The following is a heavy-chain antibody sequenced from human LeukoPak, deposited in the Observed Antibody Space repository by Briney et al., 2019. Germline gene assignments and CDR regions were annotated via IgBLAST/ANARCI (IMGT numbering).Heavy chain of an antibody. J-gene: IGHJ4*02. CDR1: GDSISSYH. V-gene: IGHV4-59*01. D-gene: IGHD3-16*01. CDR2: ISYSGST. Sequence: SETLSLTCTVSGDSISSYHWSWIRQSPGKGLEWIGYISYSGSTNYNPSLKSRVTISVDTSKNQFSLQLSSVPAADTAVYYCARVGRGDHTWGSYYFDHWGQGTLVTVSS. CDR3: ARVGRGDHTWGSYYFDH.